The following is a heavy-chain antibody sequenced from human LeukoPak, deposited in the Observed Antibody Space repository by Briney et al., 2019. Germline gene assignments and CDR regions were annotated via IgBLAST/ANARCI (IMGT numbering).Heavy chain of an antibody. V-gene: IGHV1-46*01. J-gene: IGHJ6*02. Sequence: ASVKVSCKASGGTFSSYAISWVRQVPGQGLEWMGIINPSGGSTSYAQKFQGRVTMTRDTSTSTVYMELSSLRSEDTAVYYCARTGLPPPGIFTPEWPDYYYGMDVWAKGPRSPSP. CDR3: ARTGLPPPGIFTPEWPDYYYGMDV. D-gene: IGHD2-8*01. CDR2: INPSGGST. CDR1: GGTFSSYA.